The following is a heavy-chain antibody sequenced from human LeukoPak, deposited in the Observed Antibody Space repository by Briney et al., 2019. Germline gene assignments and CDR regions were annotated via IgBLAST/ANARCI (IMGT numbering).Heavy chain of an antibody. D-gene: IGHD3-10*01. V-gene: IGHV3-21*01. CDR1: GXSFXSXX. CDR2: ISXSSSYI. CDR3: ARAYGSVSAHMANY. J-gene: IGHJ4*02. Sequence: GGSLRLSCAASGXSFXSXXXXXVXXAPXXXXXWXSSISXSSSYIYYADSVKGRFTTSSDNAKTSLYLQMNSLRVEDTAVYYXARAYGSVSAHMANYWGQGTLVTVSS.